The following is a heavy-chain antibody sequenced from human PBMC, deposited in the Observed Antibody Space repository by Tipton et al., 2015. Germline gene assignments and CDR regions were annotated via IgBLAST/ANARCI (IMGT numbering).Heavy chain of an antibody. V-gene: IGHV3-23*01. J-gene: IGHJ4*02. CDR2: ISADAGST. D-gene: IGHD2-2*01. Sequence: SLRLSCAASGFSFRNCDMSWVRQAPGKGLEWVSFISADAGSTNYADSVEGRFTVSRVNSKNTMDLQMNSLRAEDTAIYYCAKDQSSFSHFDQWGQGTLVIVSS. CDR1: GFSFRNCD. CDR3: AKDQSSFSHFDQ.